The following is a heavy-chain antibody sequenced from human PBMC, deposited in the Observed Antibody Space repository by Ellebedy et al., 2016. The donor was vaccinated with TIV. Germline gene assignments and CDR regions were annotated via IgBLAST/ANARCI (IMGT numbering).Heavy chain of an antibody. V-gene: IGHV1-69*13. D-gene: IGHD1-26*01. CDR3: AAVSGATWAFDY. J-gene: IGHJ4*02. Sequence: SVKVSXXASGGTFSSYAISWVRQAPGQGLEWMGGIIPIFGTANYAQKFQGRVTITADESTSTAYMELSSLRSEDTAVYYCAAVSGATWAFDYWGQGTLVTVSS. CDR2: IIPIFGTA. CDR1: GGTFSSYA.